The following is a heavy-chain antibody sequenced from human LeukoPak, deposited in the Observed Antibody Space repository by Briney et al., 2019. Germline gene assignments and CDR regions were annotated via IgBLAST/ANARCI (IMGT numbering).Heavy chain of an antibody. V-gene: IGHV3-23*01. CDR1: GFTFSSYA. Sequence: KPGGSLRLSCAASGFTFSSYAMSWVRQAPGKGLEWVSAISGSGGSTYYADSVKGRFTISRDNAKNTLYLQMNSLRAEDTAVYYCARDNSDSSSWYGDAFDIWGQGTMVTVSS. CDR2: ISGSGGST. D-gene: IGHD6-13*01. CDR3: ARDNSDSSSWYGDAFDI. J-gene: IGHJ3*02.